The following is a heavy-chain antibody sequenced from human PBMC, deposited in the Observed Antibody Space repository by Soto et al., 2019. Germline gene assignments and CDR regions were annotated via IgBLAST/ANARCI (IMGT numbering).Heavy chain of an antibody. J-gene: IGHJ4*02. CDR3: PKVFYYYDSSGYYYFDS. Sequence: XVSLRLYCAACGLTVSSYAVSWVRKAPGKGLEWISSISGSGSTIYYADSVKGRFTISRDNSKNTLYLQMSSLRAEDTAVYYCPKVFYYYDSSGYYYFDSWGQGTLVT. V-gene: IGHV3-23*01. CDR2: ISGSGSTI. D-gene: IGHD3-22*01. CDR1: GLTVSSYA.